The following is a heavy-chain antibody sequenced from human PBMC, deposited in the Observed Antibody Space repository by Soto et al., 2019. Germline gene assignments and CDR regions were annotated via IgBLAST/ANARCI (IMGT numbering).Heavy chain of an antibody. CDR3: AKSGRLTYYDILTGYRRDPAGPYYFDY. D-gene: IGHD3-9*01. Sequence: EVQLLESGGGLVQPGGSLRLSCAASGFTFSSYAMSWVRQAPGKGLEWVSAISGSGGSTYYADSVKGRFTISRDNSKNTLYLQMNSLRAEDTAVYYCAKSGRLTYYDILTGYRRDPAGPYYFDYWGQGTLVTVSS. J-gene: IGHJ4*02. V-gene: IGHV3-23*01. CDR2: ISGSGGST. CDR1: GFTFSSYA.